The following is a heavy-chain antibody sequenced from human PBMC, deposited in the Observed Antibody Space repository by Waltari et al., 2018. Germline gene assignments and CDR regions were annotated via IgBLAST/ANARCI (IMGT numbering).Heavy chain of an antibody. CDR3: VRNHYSYGYANDAFDF. CDR1: GGSLNNYT. D-gene: IGHD2-2*03. CDR2: ISYRGST. J-gene: IGHJ3*01. V-gene: IGHV4-59*01. Sequence: QVQLQQSGPGLVKPSETLSLPCNVPGGSLNNYTRIWIRQPPGKGLQWICYISYRGSTEYNPSLKSRVTISVDTSRNEFSLKLTSVTAADTAMYYCVRNHYSYGYANDAFDFWGRGTLISVSS.